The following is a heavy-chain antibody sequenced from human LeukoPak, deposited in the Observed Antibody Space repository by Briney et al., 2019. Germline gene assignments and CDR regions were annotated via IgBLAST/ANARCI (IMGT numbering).Heavy chain of an antibody. J-gene: IGHJ4*02. CDR3: ARSAVVGGNYFDY. Sequence: ASVKVSCKASGYTFTGYYMHWVRQAPGQGLEWMGWINPNSGGTNYAQKFQGRVTMTRDTSISTAYMELSSLRSEDTAVYYCARSAVVGGNYFDYWGQGTLVTVSS. D-gene: IGHD2-15*01. CDR2: INPNSGGT. V-gene: IGHV1-2*02. CDR1: GYTFTGYY.